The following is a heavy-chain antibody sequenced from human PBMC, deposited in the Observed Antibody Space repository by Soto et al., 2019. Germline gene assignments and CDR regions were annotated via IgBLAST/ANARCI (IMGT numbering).Heavy chain of an antibody. V-gene: IGHV4-30-2*01. CDR1: GGSISSGGYS. CDR3: AREGFGGGYYYGMDV. Sequence: PSETQSLTCAVSGGSISSGGYSWSWIRQPPGKGLGWIGYIYHSGSTYYNPSLKSRVTISVDRSKNQFSLKLSSVTAADTAVYYCAREGFGGGYYYGMDVWGQGTTLTVSS. D-gene: IGHD3-10*01. CDR2: IYHSGST. J-gene: IGHJ6*02.